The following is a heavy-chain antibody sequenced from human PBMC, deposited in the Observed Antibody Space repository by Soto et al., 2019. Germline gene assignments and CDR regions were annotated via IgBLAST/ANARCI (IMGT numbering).Heavy chain of an antibody. J-gene: IGHJ4*02. Sequence: SVKVSCKASGGTFSSYRINWVRQAPGQGLEWVGGIVPIYRTADYAQKFQGRVTITADESARTSYMELRSLKSQDTAVYYCVRDSGAKLSSSWGQGTLVTASS. CDR2: IVPIYRTA. CDR3: VRDSGAKLSSS. CDR1: GGTFSSYR. D-gene: IGHD6-13*01. V-gene: IGHV1-69*13.